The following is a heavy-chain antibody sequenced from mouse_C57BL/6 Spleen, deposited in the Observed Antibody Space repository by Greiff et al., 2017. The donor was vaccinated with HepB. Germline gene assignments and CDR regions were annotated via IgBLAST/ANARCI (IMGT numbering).Heavy chain of an antibody. CDR3: ARGSSGYLYYYAMDY. V-gene: IGHV1-50*01. CDR1: GYTFTSYW. Sequence: QVQLQQPGAELVKPGASVKLSCKASGYTFTSYWMQWVKQRPGQGLEWIGEIDPSDSYTNYNQKFKGKATLTVDTSSSTAYMQLSSLTSEDSAVYYCARGSSGYLYYYAMDYWGQGTSVTVSS. D-gene: IGHD3-2*02. J-gene: IGHJ4*01. CDR2: IDPSDSYT.